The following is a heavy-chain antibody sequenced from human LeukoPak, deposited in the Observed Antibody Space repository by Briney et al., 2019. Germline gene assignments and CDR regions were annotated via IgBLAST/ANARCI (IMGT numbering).Heavy chain of an antibody. CDR3: AKTNSSDYSYYFDY. J-gene: IGHJ4*02. D-gene: IGHD3-22*01. CDR2: ISSSSSTI. V-gene: IGHV3-48*04. CDR1: GFTFSSYS. Sequence: GGSLRRSCAASGFTFSSYSMNWVRQAPGKGLEWVSYISSSSSTIYYADSVKGRFTISRDNAKNSLYLQMNSLRAEDTAVYYCAKTNSSDYSYYFDYWGQGTLVTVSS.